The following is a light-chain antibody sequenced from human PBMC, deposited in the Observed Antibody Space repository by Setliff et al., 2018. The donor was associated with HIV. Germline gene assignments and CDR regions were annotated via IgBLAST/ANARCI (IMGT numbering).Light chain of an antibody. CDR1: GSAVGGYNY. J-gene: IGLJ1*01. V-gene: IGLV2-14*03. CDR2: DVS. Sequence: QSVLAQPASVSGSPGQSITISCAGTGSAVGGYNYVSWYQQHPGKAPKLMIYDVSNRPSGVSNRFSGSKSGHTASLTISGLQAEDEADYYCSSYASSSTLPYVFGTGTKVTVL. CDR3: SSYASSSTLPYV.